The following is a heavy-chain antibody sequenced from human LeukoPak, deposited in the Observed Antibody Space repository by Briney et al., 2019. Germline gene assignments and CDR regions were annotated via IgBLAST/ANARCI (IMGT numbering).Heavy chain of an antibody. CDR1: GFSFSSYA. V-gene: IGHV3-30*04. Sequence: GGSLRLSCAASGFSFSSYAMHWVRQAPGKGLEWVAVISYDGNKEYYTGSVKGRFTISRDNSKNTLYLQMNSLRTEDTAVYYCASADFYGSGSYYSGSCDYWGQGTLVTVSS. J-gene: IGHJ4*02. CDR3: ASADFYGSGSYYSGSCDY. D-gene: IGHD3-10*01. CDR2: ISYDGNKE.